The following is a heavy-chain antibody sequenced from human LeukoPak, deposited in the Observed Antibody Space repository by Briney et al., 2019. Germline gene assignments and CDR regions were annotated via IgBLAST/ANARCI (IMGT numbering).Heavy chain of an antibody. CDR3: ARDRYSGSYYRPIDAFDI. V-gene: IGHV3-30-3*01. CDR2: ISYDGSNK. Sequence: GGSLRLSCAASGFTFSSYAMHWVRPAPGKGLEWVAVISYDGSNKYYADSVKGRFTISRDNSKNTLYLQMNSLRAEDTAVYYCARDRYSGSYYRPIDAFDIWGQGTMVTVSS. J-gene: IGHJ3*02. CDR1: GFTFSSYA. D-gene: IGHD1-26*01.